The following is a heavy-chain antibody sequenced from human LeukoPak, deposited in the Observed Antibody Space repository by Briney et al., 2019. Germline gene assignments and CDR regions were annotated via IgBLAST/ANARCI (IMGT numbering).Heavy chain of an antibody. CDR2: IYTSGST. CDR3: ARAEDYYYYYGMDV. V-gene: IGHV4-61*02. CDR1: GGSISSGSYC. J-gene: IGHJ6*02. Sequence: PSETLSLTCTVSGGSISSGSYCWSWIRQPAGKGLEWIGRIYTSGSTNYNPSLKSRVTISVDTSKNQFSLKLSSVTAADTAVYYCARAEDYYYYYGMDVWGQGTTITVSS.